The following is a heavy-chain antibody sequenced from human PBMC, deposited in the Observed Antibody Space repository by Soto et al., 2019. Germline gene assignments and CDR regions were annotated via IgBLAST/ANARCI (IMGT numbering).Heavy chain of an antibody. CDR3: ARYRCGSTSCYSFYYYYMDV. V-gene: IGHV3-33*01. CDR1: GFTFSSYG. CDR2: IWYDGSDK. J-gene: IGHJ6*03. Sequence: QVQLVESGGGVVQPGRSLRLSCAASGFTFSSYGMHWVRQAPGKGLEWVAVIWYDGSDKYYADYVKGRFTISRDNSKNTLYLQMNSLRAEETAVCYGARYRCGSTSCYSFYYYYMDVWGEGTTVTVSS. D-gene: IGHD2-2*01.